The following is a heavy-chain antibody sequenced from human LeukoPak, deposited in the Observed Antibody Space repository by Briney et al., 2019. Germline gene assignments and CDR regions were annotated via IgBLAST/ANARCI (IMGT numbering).Heavy chain of an antibody. V-gene: IGHV4-4*07. CDR1: GGSISSYY. CDR3: ARGRHYYDSSGFVFDY. D-gene: IGHD3-22*01. CDR2: IYSSGGT. J-gene: IGHJ4*02. Sequence: SETLSLTCTVSGGSISSYYWSWIRQPAGKGLEWIGRIYSSGGTNYNPSLKSRLTMSVDTSKNQFSLKLSSVTAADTAVYYSARGRHYYDSSGFVFDYWGQGTLVTVSS.